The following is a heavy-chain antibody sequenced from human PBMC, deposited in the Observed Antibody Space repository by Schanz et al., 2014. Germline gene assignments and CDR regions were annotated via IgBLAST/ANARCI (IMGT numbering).Heavy chain of an antibody. J-gene: IGHJ4*02. CDR1: GYTFSDYY. V-gene: IGHV1-2*04. CDR3: ARACGGYELGRGWDG. Sequence: QVQLVQSGSELKKPGASVKVSCKASGYTFSDYYMHWVRQAPGQGLEWMGWINPNSGTTNYTPKFQGWVTMTRETSVSTAYIAVCRQLSDDTAVYSCARACGGYELGRGWDGWGQGTLVTVSS. D-gene: IGHD6-19*01. CDR2: INPNSGTT.